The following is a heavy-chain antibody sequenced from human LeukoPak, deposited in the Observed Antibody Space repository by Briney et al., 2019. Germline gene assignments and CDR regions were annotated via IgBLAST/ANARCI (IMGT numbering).Heavy chain of an antibody. J-gene: IGHJ3*02. Sequence: TSETLSLTCTVSGGSISSYYWSWIRQPAGKGLEWIGRIYTSGSTNYNPSLKSRVTMSVDTSKNQFSLKLSSVTAADTAVYYCARDVVLAGPYDAFDIWGQGTMVTVSS. D-gene: IGHD2-15*01. CDR2: IYTSGST. CDR1: GGSISSYY. V-gene: IGHV4-4*07. CDR3: ARDVVLAGPYDAFDI.